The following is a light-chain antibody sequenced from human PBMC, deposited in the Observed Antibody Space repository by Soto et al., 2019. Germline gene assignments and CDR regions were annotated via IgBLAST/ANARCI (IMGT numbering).Light chain of an antibody. J-gene: IGLJ1*01. CDR3: ISYTDRQSYL. CDR1: SSDIGSYNH. V-gene: IGLV2-14*03. Sequence: QSVLTQPASVSGSPGQSMTISFSGTSSDIGSYNHVAWYQQFPGKSPKLMIYAVSDRPSGDSDRFSGSKSGITPSLTISGLQSEDEDDYYCISYTDRQSYLFGTGTKVTVL. CDR2: AVS.